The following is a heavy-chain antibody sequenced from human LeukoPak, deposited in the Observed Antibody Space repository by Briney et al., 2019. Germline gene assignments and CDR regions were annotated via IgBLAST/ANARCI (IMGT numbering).Heavy chain of an antibody. V-gene: IGHV3-23*01. Sequence: PGGSLRLSCAASGFTFSNYAMSWVRQAPGKGLEWVSAISGSGGGTYYADSVKGRFTISRDTSKNTLYLQMNSLRAEDTAIYYCAKDYSGSYYLIDFWCQGTLVTVSS. D-gene: IGHD1-26*01. CDR2: ISGSGGGT. CDR3: AKDYSGSYYLIDF. CDR1: GFTFSNYA. J-gene: IGHJ4*02.